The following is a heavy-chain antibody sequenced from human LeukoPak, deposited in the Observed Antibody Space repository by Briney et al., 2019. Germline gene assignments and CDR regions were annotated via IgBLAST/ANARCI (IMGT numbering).Heavy chain of an antibody. V-gene: IGHV1-2*06. J-gene: IGHJ4*02. CDR3: ARDRYYDILTGYYSL. CDR2: INPNSGGT. Sequence: GASVKVSCKASGYTFTGYYMHWVRQAPGQGLEWMGRINPNSGGTNYAQKFQGRVTMTRDTSISAAYMELSRLRSDDTAAYYCARDRYYDILTGYYSLWGQGTLVTVSS. CDR1: GYTFTGYY. D-gene: IGHD3-9*01.